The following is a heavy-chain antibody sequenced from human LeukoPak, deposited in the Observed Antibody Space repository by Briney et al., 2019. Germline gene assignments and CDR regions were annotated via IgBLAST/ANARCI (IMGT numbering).Heavy chain of an antibody. D-gene: IGHD2-2*01. Sequence: SETLSLTCTVSGGSISSHYWSWIRQPPGKGLEWIGYIYYSGSTNYNPSLKSRATISVDTSKNQFSLKLSSVTAADTAVYYCARSARAVVVVPAAMPYYYYYMDVWGKGTTVTVSS. CDR1: GGSISSHY. CDR3: ARSARAVVVVPAAMPYYYYYMDV. V-gene: IGHV4-59*11. CDR2: IYYSGST. J-gene: IGHJ6*03.